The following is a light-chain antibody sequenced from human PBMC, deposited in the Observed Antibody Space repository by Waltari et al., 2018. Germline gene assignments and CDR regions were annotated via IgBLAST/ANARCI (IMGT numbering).Light chain of an antibody. V-gene: IGKV2-29*03. CDR3: MQALQFPWT. J-gene: IGKJ1*01. CDR2: EVS. CDR1: QSLLHNVGKTF. Sequence: EIVMTQTPLFLAVSPGEPASISCRSSQSLLHNVGKTFMYWYLQKPGQSPQLLIYEVSKRATGVPDRFSDSGSGTDFSLRISRVEAEDVGLYFCMQALQFPWTFGQGTKVEIK.